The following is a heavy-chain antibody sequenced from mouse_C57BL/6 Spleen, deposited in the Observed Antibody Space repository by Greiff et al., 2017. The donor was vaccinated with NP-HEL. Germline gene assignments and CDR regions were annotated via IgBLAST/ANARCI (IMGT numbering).Heavy chain of an antibody. V-gene: IGHV1-55*01. J-gene: IGHJ4*01. CDR3: ARGGYYGSSAMDY. CDR1: GYTFTSYW. Sequence: QVHVKQPGAELVKPGASVKMSCKASGYTFTSYWITWVKQRPGQGLEWIGDIYPGSGSTNYNEKFKSKATLTVDTSSSTAYMQLSSLTSEDSAVYYCARGGYYGSSAMDYWGQGTSVTVSS. D-gene: IGHD1-1*01. CDR2: IYPGSGST.